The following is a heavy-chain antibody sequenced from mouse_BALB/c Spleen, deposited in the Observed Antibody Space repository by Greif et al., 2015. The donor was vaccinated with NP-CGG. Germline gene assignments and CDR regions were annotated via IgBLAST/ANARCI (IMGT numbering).Heavy chain of an antibody. V-gene: IGHV5-12-2*01. CDR2: ISNGGGST. Sequence: EVKLVESGGGLVQPGGSLKLSCAASGFTFSSYTMSWVRQTPEKRLEWVAYISNGGGSTYYPDTVKGRFTISRDNAKNTLYLQMSSLKSEDTAMYYCARHPPPSYYRYDDGPMDYWGQGTSVTVSS. D-gene: IGHD2-14*01. CDR3: ARHPPPSYYRYDDGPMDY. CDR1: GFTFSSYT. J-gene: IGHJ4*01.